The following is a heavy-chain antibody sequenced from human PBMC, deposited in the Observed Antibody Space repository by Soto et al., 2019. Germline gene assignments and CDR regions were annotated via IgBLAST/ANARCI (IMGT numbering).Heavy chain of an antibody. CDR1: GFAFSSYV. D-gene: IGHD2-2*01. CDR2: IGTGGDT. V-gene: IGHV3-13*01. CDR3: ARGGGVVVPAAPGGYGMDV. J-gene: IGHJ6*02. Sequence: GSLRLSCAASGFAFSSYVLHWVRRAPGKGPEWVSAIGTGGDTYYADSVMGRFTISRDNAKKSLYLQMNSLIAEDMAVYYCARGGGVVVPAAPGGYGMDVWGQGTTVTVPS.